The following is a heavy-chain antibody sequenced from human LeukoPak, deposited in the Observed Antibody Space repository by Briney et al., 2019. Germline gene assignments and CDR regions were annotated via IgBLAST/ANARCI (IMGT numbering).Heavy chain of an antibody. Sequence: SSVKVSCKASGGTFSSYAISWVRQAPGQGLEWMGGIIPIFGTSNYAQKFQGSVTMTADESTSTAYLELSSLRSEDTAVYYCARAISSLEWPHYFDYWGQGTLVTVSS. V-gene: IGHV1-69*13. CDR3: ARAISSLEWPHYFDY. J-gene: IGHJ4*02. CDR1: GGTFSSYA. D-gene: IGHD3-3*01. CDR2: IIPIFGTS.